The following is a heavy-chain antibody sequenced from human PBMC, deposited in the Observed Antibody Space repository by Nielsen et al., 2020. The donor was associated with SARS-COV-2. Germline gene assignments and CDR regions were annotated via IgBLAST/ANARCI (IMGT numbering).Heavy chain of an antibody. V-gene: IGHV3-15*01. CDR1: GFTFTNAW. D-gene: IGHD3-22*01. CDR3: ASYYYGGSDYYPY. Sequence: GGSLRLSCVASGFTFTNAWMSWVRQAPGKGLEWVGCIKSKSDGGTTDYPAPVKGRFTISRDDSKDTLYLQMNSLKTEDTGVYYCASYYYGGSDYYPYWGQGTLVTVSS. J-gene: IGHJ4*02. CDR2: IKSKSDGGTT.